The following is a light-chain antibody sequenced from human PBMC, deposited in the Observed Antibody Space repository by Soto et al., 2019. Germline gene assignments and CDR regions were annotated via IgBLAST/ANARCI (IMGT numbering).Light chain of an antibody. J-gene: IGKJ1*01. V-gene: IGKV3-20*01. CDR3: QQYGSRVS. Sequence: EIVLPQSPGTLSLSPGERATLSCRASQSVSSSYLAWYQQKPGQAPRLLIYGASSRATGIPDRFSGSGSGTDLTLTISRLEPEDFAVYYCQQYGSRVSFGQGPKVEIK. CDR1: QSVSSSY. CDR2: GAS.